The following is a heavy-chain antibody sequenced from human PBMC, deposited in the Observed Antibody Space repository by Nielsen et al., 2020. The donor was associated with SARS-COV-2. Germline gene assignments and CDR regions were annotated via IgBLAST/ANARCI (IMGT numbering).Heavy chain of an antibody. CDR1: EFTFSAYG. V-gene: IGHV3-48*02. D-gene: IGHD2-15*01. Sequence: GESLKISCAASEFTFSAYGMNWVRQAPGKGLEWVSYISSGSSTIYYVDSVKGRFTISRDSAKNLVYLQMNSLRDEDTAVYYCARDLGGGGDYWGQGTLVTVSS. CDR2: ISSGSSTI. J-gene: IGHJ4*02. CDR3: ARDLGGGGDY.